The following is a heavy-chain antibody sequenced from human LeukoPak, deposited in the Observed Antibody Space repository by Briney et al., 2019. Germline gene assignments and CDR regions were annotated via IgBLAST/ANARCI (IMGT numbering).Heavy chain of an antibody. J-gene: IGHJ5*02. CDR3: ARDPGIGYCSGGSCYSSLNNWFDP. CDR2: IYTSGST. CDR1: GGSISSYY. Sequence: SETLSLTCTVSGGSISSYYWSWIRQPAGKGLEWIGRIYTSGSTNYNPSLTSRVTMSVDTSKNQFSLKLSSVTAADTAVYYCARDPGIGYCSGGSCYSSLNNWFDPWGQGTLVTVSS. V-gene: IGHV4-4*07. D-gene: IGHD2-15*01.